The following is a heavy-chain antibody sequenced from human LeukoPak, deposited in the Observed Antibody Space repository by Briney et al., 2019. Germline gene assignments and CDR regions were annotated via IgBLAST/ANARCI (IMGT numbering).Heavy chain of an antibody. V-gene: IGHV4-39*01. Sequence: SETLSLTCTASGGSISSTYSYWGWIRQPPGKGLEWIGNIFHSGSTYSNPSLKSRLTISVDTSKNEFSLKLRSVTAADTAVYFCAAYRITTIVVPFDYWGQGALVTVSS. J-gene: IGHJ4*02. CDR3: AAYRITTIVVPFDY. CDR2: IFHSGST. D-gene: IGHD3-22*01. CDR1: GGSISSTYSY.